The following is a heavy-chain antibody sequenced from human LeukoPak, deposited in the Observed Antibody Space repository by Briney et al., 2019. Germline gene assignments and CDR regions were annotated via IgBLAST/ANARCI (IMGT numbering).Heavy chain of an antibody. CDR3: ARVVGSSSRNYYYYYMDV. D-gene: IGHD6-13*01. J-gene: IGHJ6*03. Sequence: PSETLSLTCTVSGGSISSYYWSWIRQPAGKGLEWIGRIYTSGSTNYNPSLKSRVTMSVDTSKNQFSLKLSSVTAADTAVYYCARVVGSSSRNYYYYYMDVWGKGTTVTISS. CDR2: IYTSGST. CDR1: GGSISSYY. V-gene: IGHV4-4*07.